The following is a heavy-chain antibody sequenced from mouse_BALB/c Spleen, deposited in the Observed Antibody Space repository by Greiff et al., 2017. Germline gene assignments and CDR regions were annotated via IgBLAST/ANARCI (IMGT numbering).Heavy chain of an antibody. CDR3: ARNYNYYGRGGLYAMDY. V-gene: IGHV2-2*02. D-gene: IGHD1-1*01. Sequence: QVQLQQSGPGLVQPSQSLSITCTVSGFSLTSYGVHWVRQSPGKGLEWLGVIWSGGSTDYNAAFISRLSISKDNSKSQVFFKMNSLQANDTAIYYCARNYNYYGRGGLYAMDYWGQGTSVTVSS. J-gene: IGHJ4*01. CDR1: GFSLTSYG. CDR2: IWSGGST.